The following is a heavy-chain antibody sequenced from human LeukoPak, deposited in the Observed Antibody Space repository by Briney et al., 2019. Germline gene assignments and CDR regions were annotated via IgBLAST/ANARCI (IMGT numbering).Heavy chain of an antibody. CDR3: AKGGVGFDR. Sequence: PGGPLRLSCAASGFTFDSYAMTWVRQAPGKGLELVSGIGGRGGSTYYADSVKGRFTISRDNSKNTLYLQMKSLRAEDTAVYYCAKGGVGFDRWGQGTLVTVSS. D-gene: IGHD3-16*01. V-gene: IGHV3-23*01. J-gene: IGHJ5*02. CDR2: IGGRGGST. CDR1: GFTFDSYA.